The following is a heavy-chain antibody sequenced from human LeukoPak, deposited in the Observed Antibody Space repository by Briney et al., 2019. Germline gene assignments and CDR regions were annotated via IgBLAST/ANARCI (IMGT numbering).Heavy chain of an antibody. V-gene: IGHV4-4*02. D-gene: IGHD3-22*01. J-gene: IGHJ3*02. Sequence: KPSETLSLTCAVSGGSISVSNCWSWVRQPPGKGLEWIGEVYHSGNTNYNLSLKSRVIISLDKSKNQFSLKLNSVTAADTAVYFCAKLQRVTMNSFDIWGQGALVTVSS. CDR3: AKLQRVTMNSFDI. CDR1: GGSISVSNC. CDR2: VYHSGNT.